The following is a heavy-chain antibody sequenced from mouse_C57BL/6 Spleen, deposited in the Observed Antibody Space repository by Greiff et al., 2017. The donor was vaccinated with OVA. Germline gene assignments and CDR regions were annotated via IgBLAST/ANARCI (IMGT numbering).Heavy chain of an antibody. CDR2: ISSGGDYI. J-gene: IGHJ2*01. Sequence: EVMLVESGEGLVKPGGSLKLSCAASGFTFSSYAMSWVRQTPEKRLEWVAYISSGGDYIYYADTVKGRFTISRDNARNTLYLQMSSLKSEDTAMYYCTREGSYDGYYVDYFDYWGQGTTLTVSS. CDR3: TREGSYDGYYVDYFDY. V-gene: IGHV5-9-1*02. D-gene: IGHD2-3*01. CDR1: GFTFSSYA.